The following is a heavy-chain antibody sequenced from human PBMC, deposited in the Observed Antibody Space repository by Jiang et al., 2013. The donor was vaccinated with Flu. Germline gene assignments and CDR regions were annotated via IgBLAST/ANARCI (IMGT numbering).Heavy chain of an antibody. CDR1: GGSFSGYY. D-gene: IGHD3-10*01. Sequence: ETLSLTCAVYGGSFSGYYWSWIRQPPGKGLEWIGEINHSGSTNYNPSLKSRVTISVDTSKNQFSLKLSSVTAADTAVYYCARSMVRGVPNNWFDPWGQGTLVTVSS. J-gene: IGHJ5*02. CDR2: INHSGST. CDR3: ARSMVRGVPNNWFDP. V-gene: IGHV4-34*01.